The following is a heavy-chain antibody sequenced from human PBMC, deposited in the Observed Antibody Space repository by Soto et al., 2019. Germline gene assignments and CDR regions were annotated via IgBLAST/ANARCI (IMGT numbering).Heavy chain of an antibody. CDR1: GGSISGYY. CDR3: ARDYWAYYYGSGSSRRGFDT. V-gene: IGHV4-59*01. Sequence: SETLSLTCSVSGGSISGYYWSWIRQPPGKGLEWIGYIYYTGNTNYSPSLESRVTISEDTSKNQFSLRLNSVTAADTAVYYCARDYWAYYYGSGSSRRGFDTWGQGTLVTVSS. J-gene: IGHJ5*02. CDR2: IYYTGNT. D-gene: IGHD3-10*01.